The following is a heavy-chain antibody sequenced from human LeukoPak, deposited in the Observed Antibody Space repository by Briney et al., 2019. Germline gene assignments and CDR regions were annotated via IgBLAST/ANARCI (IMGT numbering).Heavy chain of an antibody. J-gene: IGHJ4*02. V-gene: IGHV3-11*06. CDR1: GFTFSNAW. D-gene: IGHD3-22*01. Sequence: GGSLRLSCAASGFTFSNAWMSWVRQAPGKGLEWVSYIRSSSSYTNYADSVKGRFTISRDNAKNSLYLQMNSLRAEDTAVYYCARGYYDNSGYYFPFDFWGQGTLVTVSS. CDR2: IRSSSSYT. CDR3: ARGYYDNSGYYFPFDF.